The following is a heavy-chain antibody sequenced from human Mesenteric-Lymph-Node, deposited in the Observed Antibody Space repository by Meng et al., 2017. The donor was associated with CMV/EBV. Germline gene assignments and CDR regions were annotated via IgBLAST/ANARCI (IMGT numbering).Heavy chain of an antibody. J-gene: IGHJ4*01. CDR2: IYSDHSGGTT. CDR1: GFTFSSYS. V-gene: IGHV3-NL1*01. CDR3: AKSLTISGALRQYYYFDH. D-gene: IGHD3-3*01. Sequence: GGSLRLSCAASGFTFSSYSMNWVRQAPGKGLEWISIIYSDHSGGTTYYADSVEGRFTISRDDSKNRVDLQMNGLRREDTAVYYCAKSLTISGALRQYYYFDHWGHGALVTVSS.